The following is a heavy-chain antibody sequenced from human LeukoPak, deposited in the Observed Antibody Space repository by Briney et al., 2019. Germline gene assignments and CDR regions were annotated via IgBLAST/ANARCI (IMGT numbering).Heavy chain of an antibody. J-gene: IGHJ4*02. V-gene: IGHV3-30*03. CDR3: ATYSYGYTPSSPFDY. Sequence: GRSLRLSCAASGFTFSSYGMHWVRQAPGKGLEWVAVISYDGSNKYYADSVKGRFTISRDNSKNMLFLQMNSLRLEDTAVYYCATYSYGYTPSSPFDYWGQGTVVTVSS. CDR1: GFTFSSYG. D-gene: IGHD5-18*01. CDR2: ISYDGSNK.